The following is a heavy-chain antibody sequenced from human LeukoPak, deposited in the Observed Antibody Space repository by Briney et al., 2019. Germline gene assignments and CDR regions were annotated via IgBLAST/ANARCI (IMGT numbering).Heavy chain of an antibody. CDR2: MNPNSGNT. J-gene: IGHJ4*02. CDR3: ARAGGYCGRISCPYYFDY. Sequence: SSVTVSCTASGYTFTSCGISWVRQPPAKGVEWMGWMNPNSGNTGNAQTFQDRVTMTRKNSTNTAYIETRILSTGAHAVYYCARAGGYCGRISCPYYFDYWGQGSLVAVSS. D-gene: IGHD2-15*01. CDR1: GYTFTSCG. V-gene: IGHV1-8*02.